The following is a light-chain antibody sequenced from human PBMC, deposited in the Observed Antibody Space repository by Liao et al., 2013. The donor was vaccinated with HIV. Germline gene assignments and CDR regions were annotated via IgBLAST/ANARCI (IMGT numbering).Light chain of an antibody. CDR1: KLGDKY. J-gene: IGLJ3*02. Sequence: SYELTQPPSVSVSPGQTASISCSGDKLGDKYACWYQQKPGQSPVLVIYQDSDRPSGIPERFSGSNSGNTATLTISRVEAGDEAAYYCQVWDSSSHHWVFGGGTRLTVL. V-gene: IGLV3-1*01. CDR3: QVWDSSSHHWV. CDR2: QDS.